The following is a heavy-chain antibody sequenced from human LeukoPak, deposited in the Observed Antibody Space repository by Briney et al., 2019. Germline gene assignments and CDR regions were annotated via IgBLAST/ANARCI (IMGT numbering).Heavy chain of an antibody. CDR1: GYTLTGYY. CDR3: ARGYYDSSAYYSADY. J-gene: IGHJ4*02. CDR2: INPNTGDT. V-gene: IGHV1-2*02. D-gene: IGHD3-22*01. Sequence: ASVKVSCKASGYTLTGYYIHWVRQAPGQGLEWMGWINPNTGDTNYAQKFQGRVTMTRDTSISTAYMELTRLRSDDTAVYYCARGYYDSSAYYSADYWGQGTLVTVSS.